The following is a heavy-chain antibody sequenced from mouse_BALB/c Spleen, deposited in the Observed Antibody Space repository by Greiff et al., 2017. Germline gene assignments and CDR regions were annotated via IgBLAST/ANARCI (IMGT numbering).Heavy chain of an antibody. V-gene: IGHV5-9-3*01. J-gene: IGHJ2*01. D-gene: IGHD1-1*01. CDR3: ARRDTTFDY. CDR1: GFTFSSYA. CDR2: ISSGGSYT. Sequence: EVKLMESGGGLVKPGGSLKLSCAASGFTFSSYAMSWVRQTPEKRLEWVATISSGGSYTYYPDSVKGRFTISRDNAKNTLYLQMSSVRSEDTAMYYCARRDTTFDYWGQGTTLTVSS.